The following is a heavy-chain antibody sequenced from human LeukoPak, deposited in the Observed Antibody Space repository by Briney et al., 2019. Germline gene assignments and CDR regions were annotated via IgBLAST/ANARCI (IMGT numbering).Heavy chain of an antibody. D-gene: IGHD5-24*01. Sequence: PSETLSLTCAVSGGSISSGGYSWSWIRQPPGKGLEWIGYIYHSGSTYYNPSLKSRVTISVDRSKNQFSLKLSSVTAADTAVYYCARDEDGAGYWGQGTLVTVSS. V-gene: IGHV4-30-2*01. J-gene: IGHJ4*02. CDR1: GGSISSGGYS. CDR3: ARDEDGAGY. CDR2: IYHSGST.